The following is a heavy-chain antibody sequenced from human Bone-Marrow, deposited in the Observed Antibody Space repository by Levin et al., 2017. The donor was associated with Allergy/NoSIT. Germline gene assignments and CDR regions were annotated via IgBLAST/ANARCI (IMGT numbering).Heavy chain of an antibody. Sequence: GGSLRLSCAASGFTFSSYGMHWVRQAPGKGLEWVAVIWYDGSNKYYADSVKGRFTISRDNSKNTLYLQMNSLRAEDTAVYYCARVSTVTPSYYYYGMDVWGQGTTVTVSS. D-gene: IGHD4-11*01. J-gene: IGHJ6*02. CDR3: ARVSTVTPSYYYYGMDV. CDR2: IWYDGSNK. V-gene: IGHV3-33*01. CDR1: GFTFSSYG.